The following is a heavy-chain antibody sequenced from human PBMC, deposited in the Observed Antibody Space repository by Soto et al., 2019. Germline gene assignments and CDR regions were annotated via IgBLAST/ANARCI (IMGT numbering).Heavy chain of an antibody. CDR2: IYPGDSDT. V-gene: IGHV5-51*01. D-gene: IGHD2-2*01. CDR3: ARDYCSGTTCYESDY. Sequence: GESLKISCKGSGYRFTNYWIGWVRRMPGKGLEWMGIIYPGDSDTRYSPSFQGQVTISADKSINTAYLQWSSLKASDTAMYYCARDYCSGTTCYESDYWGQGTQVTVSS. CDR1: GYRFTNYW. J-gene: IGHJ4*02.